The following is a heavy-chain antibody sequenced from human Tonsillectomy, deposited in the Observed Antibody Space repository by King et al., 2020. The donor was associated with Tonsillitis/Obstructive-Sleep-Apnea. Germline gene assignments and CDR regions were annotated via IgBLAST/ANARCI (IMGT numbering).Heavy chain of an antibody. CDR1: GFTFSSYA. J-gene: IGHJ6*03. V-gene: IGHV3-23*04. D-gene: IGHD3-3*01. Sequence: VQLVESGGGLEQPGGSLRLSCVASGFTFSSYAMSWVSQAPGKGLEWVSGIRGSGCSTYYADSVKGRLTISRDNSKNTLYLQMNSLRAEDTAVYYCAKLGNLEWLGYYYYMDVWGKGTTVTVSS. CDR2: IRGSGCST. CDR3: AKLGNLEWLGYYYYMDV.